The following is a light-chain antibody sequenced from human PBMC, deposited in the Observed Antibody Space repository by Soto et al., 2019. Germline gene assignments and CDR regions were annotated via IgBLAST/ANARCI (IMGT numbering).Light chain of an antibody. Sequence: QSALTQPAPVSGSPGQSITISCTGTSSDVGSYNLVSWYQQHPGKAPKLMIYEGSKRPSGVSNRFSGSKSGNTASLTISGLQAEDEGDYYCSSYASTSTAVFGTGTKVTVL. V-gene: IGLV2-14*02. CDR2: EGS. J-gene: IGLJ1*01. CDR3: SSYASTSTAV. CDR1: SSDVGSYNL.